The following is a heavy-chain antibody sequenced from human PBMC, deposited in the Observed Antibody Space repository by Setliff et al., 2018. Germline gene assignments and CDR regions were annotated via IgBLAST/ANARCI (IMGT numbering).Heavy chain of an antibody. CDR3: AKESGFWSGLSLDN. Sequence: GGSLRLSCAASGFTVSSNYMSWARQAPGEGLGWVSSISGSASSTYYADSVKGRFTISRDNSKNTLYLQINSLRVEDTALYYCAKESGFWSGLSLDNWGQGTLVTVSS. CDR1: GFTVSSNY. J-gene: IGHJ4*02. V-gene: IGHV3-23*01. CDR2: ISGSASST. D-gene: IGHD3-3*01.